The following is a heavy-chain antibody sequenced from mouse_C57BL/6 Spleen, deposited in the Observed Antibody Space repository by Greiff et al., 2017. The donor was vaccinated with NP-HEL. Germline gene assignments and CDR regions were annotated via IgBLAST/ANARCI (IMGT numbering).Heavy chain of an antibody. J-gene: IGHJ3*01. CDR1: GFTFSSYT. CDR2: ISGGGGNT. D-gene: IGHD2-3*01. V-gene: IGHV5-9*01. Sequence: EVHLVESGGGLVKPGGSLKLSCAASGFTFSSYTMSWVRQTPEKRLEWVATISGGGGNTYYPDSVKGRFTISRDNAKNTLYLQMSSLRSEDTALYYCARPYDGYYWFAYWGQGTLVTVSA. CDR3: ARPYDGYYWFAY.